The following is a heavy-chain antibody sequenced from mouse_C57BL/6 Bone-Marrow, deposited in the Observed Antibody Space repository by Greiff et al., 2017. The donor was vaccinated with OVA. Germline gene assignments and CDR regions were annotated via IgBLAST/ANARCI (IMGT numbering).Heavy chain of an antibody. Sequence: EVQLQQSGAELVRPGASVKLSCTASGFNIKDDYMHWVKQRPDTGLEWLGWIDPENGATESDSKFQDKATRPADTSSNTAYLQLSSLTSEDTAVDYCTRGLPSCAYWGQGTLVTVSA. J-gene: IGHJ3*01. CDR2: IDPENGAT. CDR3: TRGLPSCAY. V-gene: IGHV14-4*01. D-gene: IGHD2-4*01. CDR1: GFNIKDDY.